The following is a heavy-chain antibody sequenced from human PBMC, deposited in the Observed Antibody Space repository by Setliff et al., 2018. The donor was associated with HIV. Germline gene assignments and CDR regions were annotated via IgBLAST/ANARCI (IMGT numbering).Heavy chain of an antibody. D-gene: IGHD3-22*01. J-gene: IGHJ3*02. Sequence: SVKVSCKASGGTFNNYAISWLRQAPGQGLVWMGRIIPILGTANYAQKFQGWVTMTRDTSISTAYMELSRLRSDDTAVYYCARGGLVDSSGYYYRSGGAFDIWGQGTMVTVSS. V-gene: IGHV1-69*04. CDR1: GGTFNNYA. CDR2: IIPILGTA. CDR3: ARGGLVDSSGYYYRSGGAFDI.